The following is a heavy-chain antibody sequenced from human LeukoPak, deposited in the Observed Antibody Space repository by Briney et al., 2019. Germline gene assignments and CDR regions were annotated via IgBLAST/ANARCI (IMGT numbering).Heavy chain of an antibody. V-gene: IGHV4-4*07. Sequence: PSETLSLTCTVSGGPISSYYWSWIRQPAGKGLEWIGRIYTSGSTNYNPSLKSRVTMSVDTSKNQFSLKLSSVTAADTAVYYCARGLWFGELLQDDAFDIWGQGTMVTVSS. D-gene: IGHD3-10*01. CDR1: GGPISSYY. J-gene: IGHJ3*02. CDR2: IYTSGST. CDR3: ARGLWFGELLQDDAFDI.